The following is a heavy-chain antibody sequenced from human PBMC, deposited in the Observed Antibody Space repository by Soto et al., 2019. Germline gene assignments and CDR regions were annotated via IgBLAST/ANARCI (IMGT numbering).Heavy chain of an antibody. Sequence: EVQLVESGGGLVKPGGPLRLSCAASGFTFSSYSMNWVRQAPGKGLEWVSSISSSSSFIYYADSVKGRFTISRDNAKNSLYLQMNSLRAEDTAMFYCARSYDILTGYSGFDYWGQGTLVTVSS. V-gene: IGHV3-21*01. D-gene: IGHD3-9*01. CDR3: ARSYDILTGYSGFDY. CDR2: ISSSSSFI. CDR1: GFTFSSYS. J-gene: IGHJ4*02.